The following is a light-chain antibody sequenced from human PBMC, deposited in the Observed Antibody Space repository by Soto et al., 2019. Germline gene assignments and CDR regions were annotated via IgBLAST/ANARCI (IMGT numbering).Light chain of an antibody. Sequence: DIQMTQSPSTLSASVGDRVTITCRASQSIGSWLAWYLQKPGKAPKLLIYDVSGLQSGVPSRFSGSGSGTEFTLTISSLQPDDFATYYCQQYNDSPFTFRPGTKVDIK. V-gene: IGKV1-5*01. CDR1: QSIGSW. CDR2: DVS. CDR3: QQYNDSPFT. J-gene: IGKJ3*01.